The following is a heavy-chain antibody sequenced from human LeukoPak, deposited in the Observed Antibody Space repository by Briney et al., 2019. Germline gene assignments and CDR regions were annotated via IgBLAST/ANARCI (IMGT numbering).Heavy chain of an antibody. J-gene: IGHJ4*02. CDR3: AKIGSYWFHYFDY. CDR1: GYTFTGYY. CDR2: INPNSGGT. Sequence: GASVKVSCKASGYTFTGYYMHWVRQAPGQGLEWVGWINPNSGGTNYAQKFQGRVTMTRDTSISTAYMELSRLRSDDTAVYYCAKIGSYWFHYFDYWGQGTLVTVSS. V-gene: IGHV1-2*02. D-gene: IGHD1-26*01.